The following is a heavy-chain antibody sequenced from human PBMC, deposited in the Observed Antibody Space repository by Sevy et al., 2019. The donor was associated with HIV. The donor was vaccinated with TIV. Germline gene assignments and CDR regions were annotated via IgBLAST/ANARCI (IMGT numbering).Heavy chain of an antibody. CDR3: AREGCTKPHDY. CDR1: GFTFSKYS. J-gene: IGHJ4*02. D-gene: IGHD2-8*01. V-gene: IGHV3-23*01. Sequence: GGYLRLSCAASGFTFSKYSMSCVRQPPGKGLEWVSTLSFGCGEIKHADSVKGRFTISRDNSKNSLYLQMNNLRAEDTAVHYCAREGCTKPHDYWGQGTLVTVSS. CDR2: LSFGCGEI.